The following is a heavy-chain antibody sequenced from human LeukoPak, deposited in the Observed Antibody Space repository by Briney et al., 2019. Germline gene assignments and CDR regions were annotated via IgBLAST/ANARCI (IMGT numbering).Heavy chain of an antibody. CDR3: ARRYGDCRGGSCPYFEY. Sequence: PSETLSLTCAVYGGSFSGYYWSWVRQPPGKGLEWIGEINHSGGTTYNPSLKSRVTTSVDTSNHQFSLNLYSATAADTAVYYCARRYGDCRGGSCPYFEYWGQGLLVTVSS. V-gene: IGHV4-34*01. J-gene: IGHJ4*02. CDR2: INHSGGT. CDR1: GGSFSGYY. D-gene: IGHD2-15*01.